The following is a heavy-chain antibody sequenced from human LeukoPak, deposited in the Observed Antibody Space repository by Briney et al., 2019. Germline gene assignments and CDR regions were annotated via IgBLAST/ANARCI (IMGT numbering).Heavy chain of an antibody. V-gene: IGHV5-51*01. Sequence: GESLKISCKGSGYSFTSYWIVWVRQMPGKGLEWMGIIYPRDSDTRYSPSFQGQVTISADKSISTAFLQWSSLEASDTAMYYCARLPSMVRGTYFDYWGQGTLVTVSS. CDR1: GYSFTSYW. CDR3: ARLPSMVRGTYFDY. D-gene: IGHD3-10*01. J-gene: IGHJ4*02. CDR2: IYPRDSDT.